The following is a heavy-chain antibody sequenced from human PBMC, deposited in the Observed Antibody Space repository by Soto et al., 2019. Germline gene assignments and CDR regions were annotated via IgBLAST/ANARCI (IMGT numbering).Heavy chain of an antibody. V-gene: IGHV3-23*01. J-gene: IGHJ5*02. CDR3: AKNSGWFKT. D-gene: IGHD3-10*01. CDR2: ISGSGEIT. Sequence: HLLQSGGGLIQPGGSLTLSCAASGFPFISTDMTWVRQAPGKGLEWVSTISGSGEITYYADSVKGRFTISRDNAMNTVYLRMNSLRADDTALYYCAKNSGWFKTWGQGALVTVSS. CDR1: GFPFISTD.